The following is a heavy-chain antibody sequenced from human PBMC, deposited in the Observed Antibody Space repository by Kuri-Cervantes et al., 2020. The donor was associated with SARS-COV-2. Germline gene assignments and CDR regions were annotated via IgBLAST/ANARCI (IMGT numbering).Heavy chain of an antibody. CDR1: GGSIRSYF. D-gene: IGHD6-6*01. J-gene: IGHJ4*02. Sequence: SETLSLTCNVSGGSIRSYFWSWIRQPPGKGLEWIGSIYYSGSTYYNPSLKSRVTISVDTSKNQFSLKLSSVTAADTAVYYCARQSRVSSSAVVHYYFDYWGQGTLVTVSS. CDR2: IYYSGST. CDR3: ARQSRVSSSAVVHYYFDY. V-gene: IGHV4-39*01.